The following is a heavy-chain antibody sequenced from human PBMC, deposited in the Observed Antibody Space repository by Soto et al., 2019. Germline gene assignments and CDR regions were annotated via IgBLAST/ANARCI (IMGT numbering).Heavy chain of an antibody. CDR2: IYYSGST. CDR3: ARALPRYSRSWYYFDY. CDR1: GGSISSYY. J-gene: IGHJ4*02. Sequence: QVQLQESGPGLVKPSETLSLTCTVSGGSISSYYWSWIRQPPGKGLEWIGYIYYSGSTNYNPSLTTRITTSVDTSKNQLYLELRPVPAADTAVYYCARALPRYSRSWYYFDYWGQGTLVTVSS. D-gene: IGHD6-13*01. V-gene: IGHV4-59*01.